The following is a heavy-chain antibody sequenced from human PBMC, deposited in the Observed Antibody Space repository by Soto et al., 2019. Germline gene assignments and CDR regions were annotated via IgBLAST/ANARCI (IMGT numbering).Heavy chain of an antibody. Sequence: EVQLLESGGGLAQPGGSLRLSCAASGFTFGIYAMSWVRQAPGKGLEWVSSISGSGGSIYYAHSVKGRFTISRDKTKNTLDLQMNSLRAEDTAVYHCARVAPEYSSTPRRFDFWGQGTLVTVSS. J-gene: IGHJ4*02. D-gene: IGHD6-13*01. CDR1: GFTFGIYA. V-gene: IGHV3-23*01. CDR2: ISGSGGSI. CDR3: ARVAPEYSSTPRRFDF.